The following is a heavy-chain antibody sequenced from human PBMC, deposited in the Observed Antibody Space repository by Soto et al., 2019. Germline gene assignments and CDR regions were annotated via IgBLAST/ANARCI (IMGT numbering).Heavy chain of an antibody. CDR2: IYYSGST. V-gene: IGHV4-59*12. D-gene: IGHD1-1*01. CDR3: AREVVGRKTGTTGTRYYYYMDV. Sequence: SETLSLTCTVSGGSISSYYWSWIRQPPGKGLEWIGYIYYSGSTNYNPSLKSRVTISVDTSKNQFSLKLSSVTAADTAVYYCAREVVGRKTGTTGTRYYYYMDVWGKGTTVTVSS. CDR1: GGSISSYY. J-gene: IGHJ6*03.